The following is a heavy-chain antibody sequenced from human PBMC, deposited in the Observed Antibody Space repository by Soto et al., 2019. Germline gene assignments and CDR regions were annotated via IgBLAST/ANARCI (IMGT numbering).Heavy chain of an antibody. D-gene: IGHD2-21*02. CDR1: GFTFTSSA. V-gene: IGHV1-58*01. CDR2: IVVGSGNT. Sequence: QMQLVQSGPEVKKPGTSVKVSCKASGFTFTSSAVQWVRQARGQRLEWIGWIVVGSGNTNYAQKFQERVTITRDMSTSSCSLGLSSVGSEDRAVFYWAADGTYCGGDSYVHGDQEPLVTVPS. CDR3: AADGTYCGGDSYVH. J-gene: IGHJ4*02.